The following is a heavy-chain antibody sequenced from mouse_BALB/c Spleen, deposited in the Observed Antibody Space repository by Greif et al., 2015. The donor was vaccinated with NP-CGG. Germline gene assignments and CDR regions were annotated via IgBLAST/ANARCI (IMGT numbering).Heavy chain of an antibody. CDR1: GYAFSSYW. CDR2: MYPGDGDT. V-gene: IGHV1-80*01. CDR3: ARSQGYYFDY. Sequence: VQLQQSGAELVRPGSSVKISCKASGYAFSSYWMNWVKQRPGQGLEWIGQMYPGDGDTNYNGKFKGKATLTADKSSSTAYMQLRSLKSEDSAVYFCARSQGYYFDYWGQGTTLTVSS. J-gene: IGHJ2*01.